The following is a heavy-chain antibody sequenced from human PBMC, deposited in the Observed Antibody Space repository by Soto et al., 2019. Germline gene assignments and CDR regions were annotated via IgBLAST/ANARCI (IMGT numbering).Heavy chain of an antibody. J-gene: IGHJ4*02. CDR2: IYYSGST. Sequence: QVQLQESGPGLVKPSETLSLTCTVSGGSISSYYWSWIRQPPGKGLEWIGYIYYSGSTNYNPSLTRRLTISVDTPKNQFSLKLSSVTAADTAVYYCARDNRDQFDYWGQGTLVTVSS. CDR3: ARDNRDQFDY. CDR1: GGSISSYY. V-gene: IGHV4-59*01.